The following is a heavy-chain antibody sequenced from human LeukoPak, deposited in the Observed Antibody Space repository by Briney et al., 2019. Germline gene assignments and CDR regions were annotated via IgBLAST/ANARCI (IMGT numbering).Heavy chain of an antibody. CDR1: GFTFSGYG. CDR2: IWYDGSNK. Sequence: GGSLRLSCAASGFTFSGYGMHWVRQAPGKGLEWVAVIWYDGSNKYYADSVKGRSTISRDNSENTLYLQMNSLRAEDTAVYYCARGRGGSYGGNSGHFDYWGQGTLVTVSS. J-gene: IGHJ4*02. V-gene: IGHV3-33*01. D-gene: IGHD4-23*01. CDR3: ARGRGGSYGGNSGHFDY.